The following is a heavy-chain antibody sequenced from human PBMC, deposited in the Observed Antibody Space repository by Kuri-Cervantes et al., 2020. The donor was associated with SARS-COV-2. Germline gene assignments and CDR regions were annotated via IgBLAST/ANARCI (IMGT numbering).Heavy chain of an antibody. D-gene: IGHD1-26*01. CDR1: GGSISSGSYY. Sequence: SETLSLTCTVSGGSISSGSYYWSWIRQPAGKGLEWIGRIYTSGSTNYNPSLKSRVTISVDTSKNQFSLKMSSVTAADTAVYYCARVYTSGSYRSYYYYYYMDVWGKGTTVTVSS. V-gene: IGHV4-61*02. CDR3: ARVYTSGSYRSYYYYYYMDV. CDR2: IYTSGST. J-gene: IGHJ6*03.